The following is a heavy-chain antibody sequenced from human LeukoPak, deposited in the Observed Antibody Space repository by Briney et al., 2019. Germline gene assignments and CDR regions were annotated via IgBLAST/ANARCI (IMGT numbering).Heavy chain of an antibody. D-gene: IGHD3-22*01. CDR1: GYTFTGYY. Sequence: ASVKVSCKASGYTFTGYYMHWVRQAPGQGLEWMGWINPNSGGTNYAQKFQGRVTMTRDTSISTAYMELSRLRSDDTAVYYCAREDSDSSGYYGARAFDIWGQGTMVTVSS. CDR3: AREDSDSSGYYGARAFDI. V-gene: IGHV1-2*02. CDR2: INPNSGGT. J-gene: IGHJ3*02.